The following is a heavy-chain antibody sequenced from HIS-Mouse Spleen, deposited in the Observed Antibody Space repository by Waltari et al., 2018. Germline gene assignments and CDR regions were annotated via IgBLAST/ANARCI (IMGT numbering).Heavy chain of an antibody. V-gene: IGHV4-39*07. Sequence: QLQLQESGPGLVKPSETLSLTCTVSGRSISSSRYYWGWLRQPPGKGLGWIGRIYYSGSTYYNPSLKSRVTISVDTSKNQFSLKLSSVTAADTAVYYCAREIPYSSSWYDWYFDLWGRGTLVTVSS. CDR1: GRSISSSRYY. CDR2: IYYSGST. D-gene: IGHD6-13*01. CDR3: AREIPYSSSWYDWYFDL. J-gene: IGHJ2*01.